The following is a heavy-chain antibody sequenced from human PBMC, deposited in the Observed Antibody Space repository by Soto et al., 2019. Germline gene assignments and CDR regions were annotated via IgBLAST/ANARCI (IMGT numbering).Heavy chain of an antibody. CDR3: ARQQWLVLNAFDI. D-gene: IGHD6-19*01. V-gene: IGHV4-59*01. CDR2: IYYSGST. J-gene: IGHJ3*02. Sequence: SETLSLTCTVSGGSISGYYWSWLRQPPGKGLEWIGYIYYSGSTNYNPSLKSRVTISVDTSKNQFSLKLSSVTAADTAVYYCARQQWLVLNAFDIWGQGTMVTVSS. CDR1: GGSISGYY.